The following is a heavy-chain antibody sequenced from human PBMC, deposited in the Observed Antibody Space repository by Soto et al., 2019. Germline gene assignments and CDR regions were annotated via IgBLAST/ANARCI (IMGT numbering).Heavy chain of an antibody. Sequence: LSLTCAVYGGSFSGYYWSWIRQPPGKGLEWIGEINHSGSTNYNPSLKSRVTISVDTSKNQFSLKLSSVTAADTAVYYCARFGVRFLEWLLSWRGVGRTSNWFDPWGQGTLVTVSS. D-gene: IGHD3-3*01. J-gene: IGHJ5*02. CDR3: ARFGVRFLEWLLSWRGVGRTSNWFDP. CDR2: INHSGST. CDR1: GGSFSGYY. V-gene: IGHV4-34*01.